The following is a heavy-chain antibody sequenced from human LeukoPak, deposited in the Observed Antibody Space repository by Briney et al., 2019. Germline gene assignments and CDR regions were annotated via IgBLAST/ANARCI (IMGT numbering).Heavy chain of an antibody. CDR2: INPNSGGT. J-gene: IGHJ4*02. CDR3: ARDYYYGSGSYYGPYFDY. CDR1: GYTFTGYY. V-gene: IGHV1-2*02. Sequence: ASVKVSCKASGYTFTGYYMHWVRQAPGQGLEWMGWINPNSGGTNYAQKFQGRVTMTRDTSISTAYMELSRLRSDDTAVYYCARDYYYGSGSYYGPYFDYWGQGTLVTVSS. D-gene: IGHD3-10*01.